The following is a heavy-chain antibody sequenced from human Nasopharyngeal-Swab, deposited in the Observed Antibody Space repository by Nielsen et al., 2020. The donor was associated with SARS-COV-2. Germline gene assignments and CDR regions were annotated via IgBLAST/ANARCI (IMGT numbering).Heavy chain of an antibody. CDR3: AREVIEAADSDAFDI. V-gene: IGHV4-31*03. CDR2: IYYTGNA. Sequence: LRLSCTVSGGSINRGGYFWSWVRQHPGKGLEWIGYIYYTGNAFYHPSLGSRVTLSIDTSKNQFSLRLTSVTAADTAVYYCAREVIEAADSDAFDIWGQGTTVTVTS. CDR1: GGSINRGGYF. J-gene: IGHJ3*02. D-gene: IGHD6-13*01.